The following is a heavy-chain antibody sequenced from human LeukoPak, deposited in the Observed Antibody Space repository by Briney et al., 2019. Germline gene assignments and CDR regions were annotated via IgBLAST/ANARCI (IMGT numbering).Heavy chain of an antibody. Sequence: SETLSLTCAVYGGSFSGYYWSWIRQPPGKGLEWIGEINHSRSTNYNPSLKSRVTISVDTSKNQFSLKLSSVTAADTAVYYCAREVATNGPYYYYGMDVWGQGTTVTVSS. J-gene: IGHJ6*02. D-gene: IGHD5-12*01. CDR1: GGSFSGYY. CDR2: INHSRST. CDR3: AREVATNGPYYYYGMDV. V-gene: IGHV4-34*01.